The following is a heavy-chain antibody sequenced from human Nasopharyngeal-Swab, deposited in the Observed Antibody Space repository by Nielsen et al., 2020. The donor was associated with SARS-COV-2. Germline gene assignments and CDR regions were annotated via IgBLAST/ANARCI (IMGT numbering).Heavy chain of an antibody. CDR3: ARDPGNSYANMDV. J-gene: IGHJ6*02. CDR2: ISGGSSAI. D-gene: IGHD5-18*01. Sequence: GESLKISCAASGFTFSTYSMNWVRQAPGKGLEWVSYISGGSSAIYYADSVKGRFTISRDNVKNSLYLQMNSLRDEDTAVYFCARDPGNSYANMDVWGQGTTVTVSS. CDR1: GFTFSTYS. V-gene: IGHV3-48*02.